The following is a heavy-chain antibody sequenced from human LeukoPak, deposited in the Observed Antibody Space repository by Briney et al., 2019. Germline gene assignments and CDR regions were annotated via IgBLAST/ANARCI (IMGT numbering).Heavy chain of an antibody. J-gene: IGHJ1*01. V-gene: IGHV3-64D*06. CDR2: ISGNGGST. Sequence: PGGSLRLSCSASTFSFSTYVIHCVRQAPGKGLEYLSVISGNGGSTDYADFVKGRFIVSRDNSKKTVYLQMSRLKGEDTAVYYCVGDGRDGYDRYFQYWGQGTLVTVSS. CDR1: TFSFSTYV. CDR3: VGDGRDGYDRYFQY. D-gene: IGHD5-24*01.